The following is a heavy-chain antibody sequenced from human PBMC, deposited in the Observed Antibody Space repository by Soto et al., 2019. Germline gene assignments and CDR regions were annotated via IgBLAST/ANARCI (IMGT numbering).Heavy chain of an antibody. CDR2: IYYSGST. D-gene: IGHD3-16*01. V-gene: IGHV4-39*01. J-gene: IGHJ4*02. Sequence: SETLSLTCTVSGGSISSSSYYWGWIRQPPGKGLEWIGSIYYSGSTYYNPSLKSRVTISVDTSKNQFSLKLSSVTAADTAVYYCARTPKRLRWVDYWGQGTLVTVSS. CDR1: GGSISSSSYY. CDR3: ARTPKRLRWVDY.